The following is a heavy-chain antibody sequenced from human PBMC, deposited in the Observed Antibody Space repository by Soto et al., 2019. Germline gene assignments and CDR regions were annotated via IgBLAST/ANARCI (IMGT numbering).Heavy chain of an antibody. D-gene: IGHD2-15*01. CDR1: GGSFSGYY. J-gene: IGHJ5*02. Sequence: QVQLQQWGAGLLKPSETLSLTCAVYGGSFSGYYWSWIRQPPGKGLEWIGEINHSGSTNYNPSLKSRVTISGDTSKNQFYLKLSSVTAADTAVYYCARGRVIVVVVAATRRWAFDPWGQGTLVTVSS. CDR3: ARGRVIVVVVAATRRWAFDP. CDR2: INHSGST. V-gene: IGHV4-34*01.